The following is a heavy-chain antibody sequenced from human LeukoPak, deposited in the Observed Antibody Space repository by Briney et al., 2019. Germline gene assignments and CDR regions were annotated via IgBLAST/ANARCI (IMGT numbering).Heavy chain of an antibody. V-gene: IGHV4-59*08. J-gene: IGHJ4*02. CDR1: GGSISSYY. CDR3: ARHLNNCGDDCYIFDY. CDR2: IYYSGST. D-gene: IGHD2-21*01. Sequence: PSETLSLTCTVSGGSISSYYWSWIRQPPGKGLEWIGYIYYSGSTNYNPSLKSRVTISVDTSKNQFSLRVSSVTAADTAVYYCARHLNNCGDDCYIFDYWGQGTLVTVSS.